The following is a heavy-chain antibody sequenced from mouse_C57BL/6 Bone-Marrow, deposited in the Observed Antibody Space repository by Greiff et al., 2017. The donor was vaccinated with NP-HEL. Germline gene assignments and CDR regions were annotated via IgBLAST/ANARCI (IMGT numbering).Heavy chain of an antibody. CDR2: IDPSDSET. J-gene: IGHJ1*03. CDR3: ARRYGNPWYFDV. Sequence: QVQLQQPGAELVRPGSSVKLSCKASGYTFTSYWMHWVKQRPIQGLEWIGNIDPSDSETHYNQKFKDKATLTVDKSSSTAYMQLSSLTSEDSAVYYCARRYGNPWYFDVWGTGTTVTVSS. CDR1: GYTFTSYW. D-gene: IGHD2-10*02. V-gene: IGHV1-52*01.